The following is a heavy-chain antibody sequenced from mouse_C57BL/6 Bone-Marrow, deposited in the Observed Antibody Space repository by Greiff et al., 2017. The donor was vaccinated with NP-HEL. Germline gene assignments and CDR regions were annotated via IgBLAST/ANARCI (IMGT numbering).Heavy chain of an antibody. Sequence: QVQLKQPGAELVKPGASVKMSCKASGYTFTSYWITWVKQRPGQGLEWIGDIYPGSGSTNYNEKFKSKATLTVDTSSSTAYMQLSSLTSEDSAVYYCARPHYYGSSRFPWGQGTSVTVSS. J-gene: IGHJ4*01. CDR1: GYTFTSYW. CDR3: ARPHYYGSSRFP. CDR2: IYPGSGST. V-gene: IGHV1-55*01. D-gene: IGHD1-1*01.